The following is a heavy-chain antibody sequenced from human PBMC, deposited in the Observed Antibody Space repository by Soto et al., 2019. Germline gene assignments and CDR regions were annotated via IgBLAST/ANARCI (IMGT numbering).Heavy chain of an antibody. V-gene: IGHV1-69*13. CDR3: ARPRGTVTAYYYYYGMDV. CDR2: IIPIFGTA. D-gene: IGHD4-4*01. CDR1: GGTFSSYA. Sequence: VKVSCKASGGTFSSYAISWVRQAPGQGLEWMGGIIPIFGTANYAQKFQGRVTITADESTSTAYMELSSLRSEDTAVYYCARPRGTVTAYYYYYGMDVWGQGTTVTVS. J-gene: IGHJ6*02.